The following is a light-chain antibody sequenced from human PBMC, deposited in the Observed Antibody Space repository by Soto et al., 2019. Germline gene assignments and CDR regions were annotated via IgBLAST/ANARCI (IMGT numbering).Light chain of an antibody. CDR3: GSWDSSLSAYI. CDR2: DDD. Sequence: GQRVTISCSGSSSNIGGNSVSWYQQLPGTAPKLLIYDDDKRPSGIPYRFSGSKSGTSATLGITGFQTGDEADHYCGSWDSSLSAYIFGTGTKVTVL. J-gene: IGLJ1*01. CDR1: SSNIGGNS. V-gene: IGLV1-51*01.